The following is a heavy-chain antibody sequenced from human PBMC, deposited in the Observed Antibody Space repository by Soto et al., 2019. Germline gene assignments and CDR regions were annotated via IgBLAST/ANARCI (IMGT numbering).Heavy chain of an antibody. CDR2: ISSSGSTI. CDR1: GFTFSSYE. Sequence: GGSLRLSCAASGFTFSSYEMNWVRQAPGKGLEWVSYISSSGSTIYYADSVKGRFTISRDNAKNSLYLQMNSLRAEDTAVYYCARSQNYDFWSGYYSAYYYYGMDVWGQGTTVTVSS. D-gene: IGHD3-3*01. V-gene: IGHV3-48*03. CDR3: ARSQNYDFWSGYYSAYYYYGMDV. J-gene: IGHJ6*02.